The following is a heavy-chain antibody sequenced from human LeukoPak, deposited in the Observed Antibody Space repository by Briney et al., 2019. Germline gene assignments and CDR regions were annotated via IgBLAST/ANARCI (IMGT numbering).Heavy chain of an antibody. V-gene: IGHV7-4-1*02. D-gene: IGHD3-22*01. CDR3: ARLDTYYYDSSGYPDY. CDR1: GYTFTSYA. CDR2: INTNTGNP. J-gene: IGHJ4*02. Sequence: ASVKVSCKASGYTFTSYAMNWVRQAPGQGLEWMGWINTNTGNPTYAQGFTGRFVFSLDTSVSTAYLQISSLKAEDTAVYYCARLDTYYYDSSGYPDYWGQGTLVTVSS.